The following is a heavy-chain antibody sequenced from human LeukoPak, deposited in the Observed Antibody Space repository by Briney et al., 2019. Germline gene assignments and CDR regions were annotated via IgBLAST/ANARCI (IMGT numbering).Heavy chain of an antibody. CDR3: ARGYGSGWYRGYYFDY. V-gene: IGHV3-9*01. Sequence: XLRLSXXASGFTXDDYAMHWVRQAPGKGLEWISGISWNSGSIVYADSVKGRFTISRDNAKNSLYLQMNSLRAEDTAVYYCARGYGSGWYRGYYFDYWGQGTLVTVSS. CDR2: ISWNSGSI. D-gene: IGHD6-19*01. CDR1: GFTXDDYA. J-gene: IGHJ4*02.